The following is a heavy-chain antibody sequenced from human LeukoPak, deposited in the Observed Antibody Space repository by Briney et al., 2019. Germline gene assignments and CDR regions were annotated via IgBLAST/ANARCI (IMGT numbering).Heavy chain of an antibody. Sequence: SETLSLTCTVSGGSISGGDYYWSWIRQPPGKGPEWIGYIYYGGNTYYNPSLKSRVNISVDTSKNHFSLKLNSVTAADTAVYYCAREIRVSQYYYYHGMDVWGQGTTVTVSS. CDR1: GGSISGGDYY. D-gene: IGHD3-10*01. J-gene: IGHJ6*02. CDR2: IYYGGNT. CDR3: AREIRVSQYYYYHGMDV. V-gene: IGHV4-30-4*01.